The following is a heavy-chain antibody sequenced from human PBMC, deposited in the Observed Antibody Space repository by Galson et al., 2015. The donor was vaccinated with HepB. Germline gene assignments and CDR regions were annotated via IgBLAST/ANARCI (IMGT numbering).Heavy chain of an antibody. J-gene: IGHJ4*02. V-gene: IGHV3-30*18. Sequence: SLRLSCAASGFTFSNYGTHWVRQAPGKGLEWVAVVSYAGSNNYYADYVKGRFTTSRDNSKNTLYLQMNSLRTEDTAIYYCAKTGTEMKAVDNYLEYSGQGTLVTVSS. CDR2: VSYAGSNN. D-gene: IGHD5-24*01. CDR1: GFTFSNYG. CDR3: AKTGTEMKAVDNYLEY.